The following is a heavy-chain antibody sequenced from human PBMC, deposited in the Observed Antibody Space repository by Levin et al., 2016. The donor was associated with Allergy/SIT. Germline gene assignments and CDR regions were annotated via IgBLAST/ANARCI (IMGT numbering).Heavy chain of an antibody. V-gene: IGHV4-59*08. CDR2: IYYSGST. J-gene: IGHJ4*02. CDR3: ARVLGGNGSYRY. D-gene: IGHD1-26*01. Sequence: SETLSLTCTASGGSISSYYWSWIRQPPGKGLEWIGYIYYSGSTNYNPSLKSRVTISVDTSKNQFSLKLSSVTAADTAVYYCARVLGGNGSYRYWGQGTLVTVSS. CDR1: GGSISSYY.